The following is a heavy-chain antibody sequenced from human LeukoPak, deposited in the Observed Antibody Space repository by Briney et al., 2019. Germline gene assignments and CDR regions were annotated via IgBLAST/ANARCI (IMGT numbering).Heavy chain of an antibody. D-gene: IGHD5-18*01. Sequence: SETLSLTCTVSGGSIGSYYWSWIRQPPGKGLEWIGYIYYTGTTTYNPSLKSRVTISLDTSKNQFSLKLTSMTAADTAVYYCARAYSYGLIHDAFDIWGQGTMVTASS. CDR2: IYYTGTT. J-gene: IGHJ3*02. CDR1: GGSIGSYY. CDR3: ARAYSYGLIHDAFDI. V-gene: IGHV4-59*01.